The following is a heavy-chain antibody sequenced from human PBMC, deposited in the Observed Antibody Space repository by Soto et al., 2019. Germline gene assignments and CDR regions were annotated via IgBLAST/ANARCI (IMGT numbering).Heavy chain of an antibody. Sequence: QVQLVQSGAEEKKPGASVKVSCKASGYSFTSYAMHWVRQAPGHRLEWMGWINAGNGNTKYSQKFQGRVTITRDTSASTAYMELSSLRSEDTAMYYCARAVAVPASCDYWGQGTLATVSS. D-gene: IGHD6-19*01. V-gene: IGHV1-3*05. CDR3: ARAVAVPASCDY. CDR2: INAGNGNT. CDR1: GYSFTSYA. J-gene: IGHJ4*02.